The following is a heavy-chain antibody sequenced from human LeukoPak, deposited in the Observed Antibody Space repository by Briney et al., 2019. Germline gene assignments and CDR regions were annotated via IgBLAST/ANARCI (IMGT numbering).Heavy chain of an antibody. Sequence: PGGSLRLSCAASGFTFRNHGMHWVRQAPGKGLEWAAVVYYDGSIEYYADSVKGRFTISRDNSKNMLYLQMNSLRAEDTAVYYCAKDLYDFWSGHYYYYGMDVWGQGTTVTVSS. D-gene: IGHD3-3*01. J-gene: IGHJ6*02. CDR1: GFTFRNHG. V-gene: IGHV3-30*02. CDR3: AKDLYDFWSGHYYYYGMDV. CDR2: VYYDGSIE.